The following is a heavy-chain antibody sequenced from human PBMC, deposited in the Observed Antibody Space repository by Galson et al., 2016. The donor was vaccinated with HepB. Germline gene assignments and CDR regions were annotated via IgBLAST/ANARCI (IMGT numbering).Heavy chain of an antibody. D-gene: IGHD2-2*01. CDR1: GASISDSNW. J-gene: IGHJ5*02. CDR3: ARASIIPGARMIFDP. V-gene: IGHV4-4*02. CDR2: IYHTGTS. Sequence: ETLSLTCTVSGASISDSNWWTWVRQVPEKGLEWLGEIYHTGTSNNNPFLSSRFTLSVDKSRNQFSLNVTSVTAADTAVYYCARASIIPGARMIFDPWGQGTLVTVSS.